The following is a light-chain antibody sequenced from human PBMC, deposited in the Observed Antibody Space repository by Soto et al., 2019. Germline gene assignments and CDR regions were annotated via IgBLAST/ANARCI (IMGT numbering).Light chain of an antibody. CDR1: QSVSSSF. Sequence: EIMLTQSPGTLSLSPGERATLSCRASQSVSSSFLAWYQQKPGQAPRLLIYCESIRATGIPDRFSGSGSGTDFTLTISRLEPEDFAMYLCQHYGTLLWTFGQGNKVEIK. CDR3: QHYGTLLWT. J-gene: IGKJ1*01. V-gene: IGKV3-20*01. CDR2: CES.